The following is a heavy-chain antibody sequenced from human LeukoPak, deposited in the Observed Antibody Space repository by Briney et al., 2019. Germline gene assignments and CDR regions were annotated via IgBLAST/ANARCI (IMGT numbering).Heavy chain of an antibody. D-gene: IGHD6-13*01. J-gene: IGHJ4*02. V-gene: IGHV3-11*04. Sequence: GGALRLSCAASGFTFSDYYMSWIRQAPGKGLEWVSYISSSGSTIYYADSVKGRFTISRDNAKNSLYLQMNSLRDEDTAVYYCARDLEPGIAAAGSPFDYWGQGTLVTVSS. CDR2: ISSSGSTI. CDR1: GFTFSDYY. CDR3: ARDLEPGIAAAGSPFDY.